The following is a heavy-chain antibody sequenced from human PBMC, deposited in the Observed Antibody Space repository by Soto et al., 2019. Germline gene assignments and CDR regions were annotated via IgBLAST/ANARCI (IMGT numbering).Heavy chain of an antibody. Sequence: GGSLRLSCAASGFPFSRYDMHWVRQAPGEGLEWVAVLWFDGSNEYYADSVQGRFTISRDSSKNTLYLQMDSLRAEDTAVYYCAKVLYASESFDSEEAPYGMDVWGQGTTVTVSS. D-gene: IGHD3-10*01. CDR1: GFPFSRYD. V-gene: IGHV3-33*06. J-gene: IGHJ6*02. CDR2: LWFDGSNE. CDR3: AKVLYASESFDSEEAPYGMDV.